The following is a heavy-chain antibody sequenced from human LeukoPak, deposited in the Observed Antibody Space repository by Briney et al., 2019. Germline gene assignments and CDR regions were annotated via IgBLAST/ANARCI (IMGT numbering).Heavy chain of an antibody. V-gene: IGHV6-1*01. Sequence: SQTLSLTCAISGDSVSSNSAAWNWIRQSPSRGLEWLGRTYYRSKWYNDYAVSVKSQITINPDTSKNQFSLQLNSVTPEDTAVYYCARGGGVDTAMDSAFDYWGQGTLVTVSS. CDR1: GDSVSSNSAA. CDR2: TYYRSKWYN. J-gene: IGHJ4*02. D-gene: IGHD5-18*01. CDR3: ARGGGVDTAMDSAFDY.